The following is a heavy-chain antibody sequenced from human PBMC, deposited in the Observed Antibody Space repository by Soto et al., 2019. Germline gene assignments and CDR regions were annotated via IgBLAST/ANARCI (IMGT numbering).Heavy chain of an antibody. CDR3: ARVAAVAGFYNYHGLDV. CDR1: GGTFSNYA. Sequence: QVQLVQSGAEVKKPGSSVKVSCKVSGGTFSNYAIDWVRLAPGHGLEWMGGIVPIFGTTYYTQKFQGRPTSIADASTTTASLAMSSLRSQGSAMYYCARVAAVAGFYNYHGLDVWGQGTPVTVSS. D-gene: IGHD6-19*01. V-gene: IGHV1-69*12. CDR2: IVPIFGTT. J-gene: IGHJ6*02.